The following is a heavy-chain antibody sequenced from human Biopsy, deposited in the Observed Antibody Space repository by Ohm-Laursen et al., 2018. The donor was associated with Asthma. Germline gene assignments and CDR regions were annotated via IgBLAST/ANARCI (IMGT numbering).Heavy chain of an antibody. CDR2: ISWNSGHI. Sequence: SLRLSCAASGFSLDDYAMYWVRQAPGKGLEWVSVISWNSGHIAYADSVKGRFTISRDTAKNSVYLQMNNLRVEDTAFYYCARDVGAGDSDGDDLTLTHYYGMDVWGQGTTVTVSS. V-gene: IGHV3-9*01. CDR1: GFSLDDYA. D-gene: IGHD4-17*01. CDR3: ARDVGAGDSDGDDLTLTHYYGMDV. J-gene: IGHJ6*02.